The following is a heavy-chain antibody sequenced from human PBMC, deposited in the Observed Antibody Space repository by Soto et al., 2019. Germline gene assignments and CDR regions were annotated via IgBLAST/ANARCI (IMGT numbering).Heavy chain of an antibody. CDR1: GYTFTNYG. Sequence: QVQLVQSGAEVKKPGASVKVSCKASGYTFTNYGISWVRQAPGQGLEWMGWISAYNGNKKYAQKVQGRVTMTTDTSTRTDYMELRSLRSDDTAVYYCARDSPPVDYWGQGTLVTVSS. J-gene: IGHJ4*02. V-gene: IGHV1-18*01. CDR2: ISAYNGNK. CDR3: ARDSPPVDY.